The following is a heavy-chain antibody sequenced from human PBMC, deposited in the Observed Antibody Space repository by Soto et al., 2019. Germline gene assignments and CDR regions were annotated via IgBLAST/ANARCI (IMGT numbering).Heavy chain of an antibody. J-gene: IGHJ4*02. V-gene: IGHV3-48*02. CDR3: ARGSYYDSSGYYRLYFDY. CDR1: GFTFSSYS. CDR2: ISSSSSTI. D-gene: IGHD3-22*01. Sequence: GGSLRLSCAASGFTFSSYSMNWVRQAPGKGLEWVSYISSSSSTIYYADSVKGRFTISRDNAKNSLYLQMNSLRDEDTAVYYCARGSYYDSSGYYRLYFDYWGQGTLVTVSS.